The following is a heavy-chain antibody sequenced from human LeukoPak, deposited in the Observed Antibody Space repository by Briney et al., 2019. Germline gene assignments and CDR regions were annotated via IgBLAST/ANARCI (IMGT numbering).Heavy chain of an antibody. CDR2: INHSGST. D-gene: IGHD6-13*01. CDR3: ARGSAAAGLTFDY. V-gene: IGHV4-34*01. Sequence: SETLSLTCAVYGGSFSGYYWSWIRQPPGKGLDWIGEINHSGSTNYNPSLKSRVTISVDTSKNQFSLKLSSVTAADTAVYYCARGSAAAGLTFDYWGQGTLVTVSS. J-gene: IGHJ4*02. CDR1: GGSFSGYY.